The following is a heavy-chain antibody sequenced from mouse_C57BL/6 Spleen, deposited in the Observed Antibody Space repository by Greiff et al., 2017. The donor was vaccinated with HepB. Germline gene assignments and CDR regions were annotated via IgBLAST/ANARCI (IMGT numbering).Heavy chain of an antibody. CDR1: GFTFSDYY. V-gene: IGHV5-16*01. CDR3: ARKGGPYYCDY. Sequence: EVMLVESEGGLVQPGSSMKLSCTASGFTFSDYYMAWVRQVPEKGLEWVANINYDGSSTYYLDSLKSRFIISRDNAKNILYLQMSSLKSEDTATYYCARKGGPYYCDYWGQGTTLTVSS. J-gene: IGHJ2*01. CDR2: INYDGSST.